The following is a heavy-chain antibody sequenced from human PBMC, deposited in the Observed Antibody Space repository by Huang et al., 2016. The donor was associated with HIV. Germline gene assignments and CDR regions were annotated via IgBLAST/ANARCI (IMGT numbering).Heavy chain of an antibody. V-gene: IGHV1-58*01. CDR1: GFTFTSSA. J-gene: IGHJ6*02. CDR3: AAYTSGPAGYYYYYDMDV. D-gene: IGHD6-19*01. CDR2: IVVGSGNT. Sequence: QMQLVQSGPEVKKPGTSVKVSCKASGFTFTSSAVQWVRQARGQRIVWRGWIVVGSGNTNYAQKFQERVTITRDMSTSTAYMELSSLRSEDTAVYYCAAYTSGPAGYYYYYDMDVWGQGTTVTVSS.